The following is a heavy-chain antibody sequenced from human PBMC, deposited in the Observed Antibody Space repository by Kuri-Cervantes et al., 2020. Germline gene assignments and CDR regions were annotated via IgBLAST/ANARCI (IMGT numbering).Heavy chain of an antibody. D-gene: IGHD3-22*01. CDR3: AKTGARYYYDSSGYGAFDI. J-gene: IGHJ3*02. CDR1: GFTFDDYA. V-gene: IGHV3-9*01. CDR2: ISWNSGSI. Sequence: SLKISCAASGFTFDDYAMHWVRQAPGKGLEWVSGISWNSGSIGYADSVKGRFTISRDNAKNSLYLQMNSPRAEDTALYYCAKTGARYYYDSSGYGAFDIWGQGTMVTVSS.